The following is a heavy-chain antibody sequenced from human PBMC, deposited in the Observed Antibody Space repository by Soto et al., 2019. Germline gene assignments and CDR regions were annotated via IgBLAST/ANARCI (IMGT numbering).Heavy chain of an antibody. CDR3: TRTAGYYDSSGYYSGYYYYGMDV. CDR1: GFTFGDYA. Sequence: GGSLRLSCTAFGFTFGDYAMSWVRQAPGKGLEWVGFIRSKAYGGTTEYAASVKGRFTISRDDSKSIAYLQMNSLKTEDTAVFYCTRTAGYYDSSGYYSGYYYYGMDVWGRGTTVTVSS. J-gene: IGHJ6*02. CDR2: IRSKAYGGTT. D-gene: IGHD3-22*01. V-gene: IGHV3-49*04.